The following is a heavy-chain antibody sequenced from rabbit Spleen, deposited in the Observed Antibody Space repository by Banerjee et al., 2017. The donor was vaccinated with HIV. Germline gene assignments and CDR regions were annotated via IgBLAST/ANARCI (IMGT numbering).Heavy chain of an antibody. CDR2: IYGGDIHST. CDR1: GFDFSSYG. Sequence: QEQLVESGGGLVQPGGSLKLSCKASGFDFSSYGVSWVRQAPGKGLEWIGCIYGGDIHSTAYASWAKGRFTISKTSSTTVTLQMTRLTAADTATYFCGRGSATMTMVITGYYLSLWGPGTLVTVS. D-gene: IGHD2-1*01. V-gene: IGHV1S45*01. J-gene: IGHJ4*01. CDR3: GRGSATMTMVITGYYLSL.